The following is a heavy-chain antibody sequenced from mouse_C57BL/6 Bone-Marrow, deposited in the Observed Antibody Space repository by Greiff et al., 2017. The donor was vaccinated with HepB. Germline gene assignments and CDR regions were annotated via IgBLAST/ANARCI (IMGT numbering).Heavy chain of an antibody. V-gene: IGHV5-17*01. J-gene: IGHJ4*01. CDR1: GFTFSDYG. CDR2: ISSGSSTI. Sequence: EVKLMESGGGLVKPGGSLKLSCAASGFTFSDYGMHWVRQAPEKGLEWVAYISSGSSTIYYADTVKGRFTISRDNAKNTLFLQMTSLRSEDTAMYYCARGGRAMYYCGQGTSVTVSS. CDR3: ARGGRAMYY.